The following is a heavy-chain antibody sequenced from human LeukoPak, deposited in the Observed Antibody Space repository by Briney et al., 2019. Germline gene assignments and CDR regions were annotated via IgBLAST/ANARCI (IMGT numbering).Heavy chain of an antibody. D-gene: IGHD4-17*01. J-gene: IGHJ3*02. CDR1: GYTFTGYY. CDR2: INPNSGDT. Sequence: ASVKVSCKASGYTFTGYYMHWVRQAPGQGLEWMGWINPNSGDTNYAQKFQGWVAMTRDTSISTAYMELSRLRSDDTAVYYCAREVAVTTSADAFDIWGQGTMVTVSS. CDR3: AREVAVTTSADAFDI. V-gene: IGHV1-2*04.